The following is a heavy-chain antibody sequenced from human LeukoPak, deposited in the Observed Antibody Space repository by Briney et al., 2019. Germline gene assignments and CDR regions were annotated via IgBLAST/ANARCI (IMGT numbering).Heavy chain of an antibody. Sequence: SETLSLTCAVYGGSFSGYYWSWIRQPPGKGLEWIGEINHSGSTNYNPSLKSRVTISVDTSKNQFSLKLSSVTAADTAVYYCARGSGGSHATVRPFDYWGQGTLVTVSS. CDR2: INHSGST. J-gene: IGHJ4*02. V-gene: IGHV4-34*01. CDR3: ARGSGGSHATVRPFDY. CDR1: GGSFSGYY. D-gene: IGHD2-15*01.